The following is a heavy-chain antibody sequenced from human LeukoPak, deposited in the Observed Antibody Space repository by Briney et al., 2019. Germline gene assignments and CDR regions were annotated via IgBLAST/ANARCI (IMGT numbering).Heavy chain of an antibody. CDR1: GGSISSYY. D-gene: IGHD6-25*01. J-gene: IGHJ2*01. CDR2: IYYSGST. CDR3: ARQGGGFWYFDL. Sequence: SETLSLTCTVSGGSISSYYWSWIRQPPGKGLEWIGYIYYSGSTNYNPSLKSRVTISVNTSKNQFSLKLSSVTAADTAVYYCARQGGGFWYFDLWGRGTLVTVSS. V-gene: IGHV4-59*08.